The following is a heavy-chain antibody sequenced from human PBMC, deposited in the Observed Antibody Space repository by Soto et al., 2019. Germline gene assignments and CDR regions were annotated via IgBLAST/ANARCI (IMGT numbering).Heavy chain of an antibody. V-gene: IGHV3-74*01. CDR3: ARVHKNRLQIIFF. CDR2: INSDGSST. Sequence: GGSLRLSCAASGFTFSSYWMHWVRQAQGKGLVWVSRINSDGSSTSYADSVKGRFTISRDNAKNTLYLQMNSLRAEDTAVYYCARVHKNRLQIIFFWGQGTLVTVSS. J-gene: IGHJ4*02. CDR1: GFTFSSYW. D-gene: IGHD3-10*01.